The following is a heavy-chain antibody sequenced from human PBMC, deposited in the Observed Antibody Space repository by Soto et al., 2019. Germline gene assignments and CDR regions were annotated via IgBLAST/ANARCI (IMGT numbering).Heavy chain of an antibody. Sequence: GGSLRLSCAASGFTFSSYRMNWVRQAPGKGLEWVSSISSSSSYIYYADSVKGRFTISRDNAKNSLYLQMNSLRAEDTAVYYCARDRYSGYDVDYWGQGTLVTVSS. CDR3: ARDRYSGYDVDY. J-gene: IGHJ4*02. V-gene: IGHV3-21*01. CDR1: GFTFSSYR. D-gene: IGHD5-12*01. CDR2: ISSSSSYI.